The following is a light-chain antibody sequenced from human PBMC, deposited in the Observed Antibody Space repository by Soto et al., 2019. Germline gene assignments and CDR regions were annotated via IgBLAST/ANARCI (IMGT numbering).Light chain of an antibody. J-gene: IGKJ2*01. CDR2: WAS. V-gene: IGKV4-1*01. CDR3: QQYYSTPMYT. CDR1: QSVLYSSNNKNY. Sequence: DIVMTQSPDSLAVSLGERATIKCKSSQSVLYSSNNKNYLAWYQQKTGQPPKLLIYWASTRESGVPDRFSGSGSGTDFTLTISSLQAEDVAVYYCQQYYSTPMYTFGQGTKLEIK.